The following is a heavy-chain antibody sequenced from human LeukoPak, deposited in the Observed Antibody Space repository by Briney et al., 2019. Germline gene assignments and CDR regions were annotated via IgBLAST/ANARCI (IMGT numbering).Heavy chain of an antibody. V-gene: IGHV3-48*03. Sequence: GGPLRLSYAASGFTFSSYEMNWVRQAPGKGLDWFSYISSSGSTIYYADSVKGRFTISRDNAKNSLYLQMNSLRAEDTAVYYCAELGITMIGGVWGKGTTVTISS. D-gene: IGHD3-10*02. J-gene: IGHJ6*04. CDR3: AELGITMIGGV. CDR1: GFTFSSYE. CDR2: ISSSGSTI.